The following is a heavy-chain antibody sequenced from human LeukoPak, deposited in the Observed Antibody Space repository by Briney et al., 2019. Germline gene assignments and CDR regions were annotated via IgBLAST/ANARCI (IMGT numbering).Heavy chain of an antibody. CDR2: IYSGGST. D-gene: IGHD1-26*01. CDR3: ARENTGSYREFDY. CDR1: GGSISSYY. V-gene: IGHV4-4*07. J-gene: IGHJ4*02. Sequence: SETLSLTCTVSGGSISSYYWSWIRQPAGKGLEWIGRIYSGGSTNYNPSLKSRVTMSIDSSNNQFSLKLSSVTAADTAVFYCARENTGSYREFDYWGQGTLVTVSS.